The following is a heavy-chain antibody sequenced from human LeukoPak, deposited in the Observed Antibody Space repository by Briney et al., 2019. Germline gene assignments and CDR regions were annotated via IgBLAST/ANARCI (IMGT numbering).Heavy chain of an antibody. Sequence: SLRHSCAASGFTFDDYAMHWVRHAPGKGLEWVSGISWNSGSIGYADSVKGRFTISRDNAKNSLYLQMNSLRAEDMALYYCAKEGSWGGYYFDYWGQGTLVTASS. CDR1: GFTFDDYA. V-gene: IGHV3-9*03. J-gene: IGHJ4*02. CDR2: ISWNSGSI. CDR3: AKEGSWGGYYFDY. D-gene: IGHD1-26*01.